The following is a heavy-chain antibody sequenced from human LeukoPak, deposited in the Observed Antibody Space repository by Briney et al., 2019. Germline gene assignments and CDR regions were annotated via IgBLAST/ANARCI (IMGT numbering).Heavy chain of an antibody. V-gene: IGHV3-30*03. CDR3: ATMGATSSDAFDI. J-gene: IGHJ3*02. CDR1: GFTFSSYG. CDR2: ISYDGSNK. D-gene: IGHD1-26*01. Sequence: AGGSLRLSCAASGFTFSSYGMHWVRQAPGKGLEWVAVISYDGSNKYYADSVKGRFTISRDNSKNTLYLQMNSLRAEDTAVYYCATMGATSSDAFDIWGQGTMVTVSS.